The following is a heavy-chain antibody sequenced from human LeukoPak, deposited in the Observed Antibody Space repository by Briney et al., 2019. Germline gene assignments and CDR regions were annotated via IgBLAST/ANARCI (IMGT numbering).Heavy chain of an antibody. CDR2: IYYSGST. Sequence: SETLSLTCTVSGGSISSYYWSWIRQPPGKGLEWIGCIYYSGSTNYNPSLKSRVTISVDTSKNQFSLKLSSVTAADTAVYYCARGGGADNWFDPWGQGTLVTVSP. V-gene: IGHV4-59*01. J-gene: IGHJ5*02. CDR3: ARGGGADNWFDP. D-gene: IGHD1-26*01. CDR1: GGSISSYY.